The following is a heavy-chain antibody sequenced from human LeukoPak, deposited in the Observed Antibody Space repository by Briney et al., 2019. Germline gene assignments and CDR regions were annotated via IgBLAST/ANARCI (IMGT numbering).Heavy chain of an antibody. J-gene: IGHJ5*02. Sequence: SQTLSLTCALSGDSVSDNRAAWNWIRQSPSRGLEWLGRTYYRSKWYRDYAVSVKTRIAINPDTSKNQFFLQVNSVTPEDTAVYYCARDLSGIFDPWGQGTLVTVSS. CDR2: TYYRSKWYR. CDR3: ARDLSGIFDP. D-gene: IGHD3-16*02. V-gene: IGHV6-1*01. CDR1: GDSVSDNRAA.